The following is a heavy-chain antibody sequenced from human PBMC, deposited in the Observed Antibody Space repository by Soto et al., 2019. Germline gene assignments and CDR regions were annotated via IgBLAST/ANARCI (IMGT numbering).Heavy chain of an antibody. V-gene: IGHV3-23*01. D-gene: IGHD6-25*01. J-gene: IGHJ2*01. Sequence: DVQLLESGGGLVQPGGSLRLSCAASGFTFRSYAMRWVRQAPGKGLEWVSGISGSGISTHYADSVKGRFTVSRDNSKNTLYLQMTSLRAADTAFYNFATEPGGPDWYFDVWGRGTLVTVSS. CDR3: ATEPGGPDWYFDV. CDR1: GFTFRSYA. CDR2: ISGSGIST.